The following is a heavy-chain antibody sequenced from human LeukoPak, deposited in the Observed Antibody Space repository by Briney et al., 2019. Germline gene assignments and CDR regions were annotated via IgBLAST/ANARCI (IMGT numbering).Heavy chain of an antibody. D-gene: IGHD3-9*01. J-gene: IGHJ4*02. CDR2: INERGDIT. CDR3: ARGDDISPGRVLEY. V-gene: IGHV3-23*01. CDR1: AFTFSKHP. Sequence: PGGSLRLSCVASAFTFSKHPMSWVRQAPGNGLELVSAINERGDITKYADSVMRRFIISRDNSKNTLYLQMNSPRAEDTAVYYCARGDDISPGRVLEYWGRGTLVTVSS.